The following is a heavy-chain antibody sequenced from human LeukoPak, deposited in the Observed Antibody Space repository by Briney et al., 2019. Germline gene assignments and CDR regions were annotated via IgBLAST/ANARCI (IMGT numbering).Heavy chain of an antibody. J-gene: IGHJ6*03. CDR1: GYTFTGYY. V-gene: IGHV1-2*06. CDR3: ARDTTRAYCGGDCYFDYYYYMDV. CDR2: INPNSGGT. D-gene: IGHD2-21*02. Sequence: ASVNVSCKASGYTFTGYYMHWVRQAPGQGLEWMGRINPNSGGTNYAQKYQGRVTMTRDTSISTAYMELSRLRSDDTAVYYCARDTTRAYCGGDCYFDYYYYMDVWGKRTTVTVSS.